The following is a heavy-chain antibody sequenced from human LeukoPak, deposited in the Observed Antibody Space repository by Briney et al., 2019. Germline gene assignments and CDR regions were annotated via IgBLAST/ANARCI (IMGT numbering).Heavy chain of an antibody. J-gene: IGHJ4*02. CDR2: IYYSGST. D-gene: IGHD4-17*01. CDR1: GGSISSSSYY. V-gene: IGHV4-39*01. CDR3: ARRTYGEPSFDY. Sequence: SETLSLTCTVSGGSISSSSYYWGWIRQPPGKGLEWIGSIYYSGSTYYNPSLKSRVTISVDTSKNQFSLKLSSVTAADTAVYYCARRTYGEPSFDYWGQGTLVTVSS.